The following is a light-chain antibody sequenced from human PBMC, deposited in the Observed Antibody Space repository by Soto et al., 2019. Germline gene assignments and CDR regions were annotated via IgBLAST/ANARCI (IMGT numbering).Light chain of an antibody. CDR2: DNN. J-gene: IGLJ2*01. Sequence: QAVLTQPPSVSAAPGQKVTISCSGCSSNIGNNYVSWYQQLPGTAPKLLIYDNNKRPSGIPDRFSGSKSGTSATLGITGLQTGDEADYYCGTWDSSLSAVFGGGTKVTVL. CDR1: SSNIGNNY. V-gene: IGLV1-51*01. CDR3: GTWDSSLSAV.